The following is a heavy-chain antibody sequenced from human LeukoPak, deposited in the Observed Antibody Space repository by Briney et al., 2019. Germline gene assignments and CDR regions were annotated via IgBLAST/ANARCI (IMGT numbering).Heavy chain of an antibody. V-gene: IGHV4-59*01. CDR3: AGGACGGDCYPLYYYYGMDV. CDR2: IYYSGST. CDR1: GGSISSYY. D-gene: IGHD2-21*02. J-gene: IGHJ6*02. Sequence: SETLSLTCTVSGGSISSYYWSWIRQPPGKGLEWIGYIYYSGSTNYNPTLKSRVTISVDTSKNQFSLKLSSVTAADTAVYYCAGGACGGDCYPLYYYYGMDVWGQRTTVTVSS.